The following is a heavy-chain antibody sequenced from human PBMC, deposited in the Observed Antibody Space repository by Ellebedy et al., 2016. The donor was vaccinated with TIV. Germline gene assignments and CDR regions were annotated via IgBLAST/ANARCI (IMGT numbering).Heavy chain of an antibody. CDR2: ISSSGSTI. CDR3: ASTAVRAFDI. D-gene: IGHD6-19*01. CDR1: GFTFSDYY. Sequence: GESLKISXAASGFTFSDYYMSWIRQAPGKGLEWVSYISSSGSTIYYADSVKGRFTISRDNAKNSLYLQMNSLRAEDTAVYYCASTAVRAFDIWGQGTMVTVSS. J-gene: IGHJ3*02. V-gene: IGHV3-11*01.